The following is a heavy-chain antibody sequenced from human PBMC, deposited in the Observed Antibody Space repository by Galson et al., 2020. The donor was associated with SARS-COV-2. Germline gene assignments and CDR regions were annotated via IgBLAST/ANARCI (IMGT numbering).Heavy chain of an antibody. CDR2: IKQDGSEK. D-gene: IGHD3-22*01. V-gene: IGHV3-7*01. CDR3: ARDPSDSSGYSVDY. Sequence: GGSLRLSCAASGFTFSSYWMSWVRQAPGKGLEWVANIKQDGSEKYYVYSVKGRFTISRDNAKNLLYLQMTSLRAEDTAVYYCARDPSDSSGYSVDYWGQGTLVTVSS. J-gene: IGHJ4*02. CDR1: GFTFSSYW.